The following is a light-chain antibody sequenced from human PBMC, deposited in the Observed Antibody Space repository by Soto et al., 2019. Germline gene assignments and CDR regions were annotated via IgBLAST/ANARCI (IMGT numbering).Light chain of an antibody. CDR1: SSNIGGNY. CDR3: GTWDISLDTVV. J-gene: IGLJ2*01. CDR2: DNK. Sequence: QRRAGTEAPARRLTNHCNESSSNIGGNYVSWYQVLPRTAPKLLIYDNKKRHSGIPDRFSGSKSGTSATLGITELQTGDEADYYCGTWDISLDTVVFGGGTKVTVL. V-gene: IGLV1-51*01.